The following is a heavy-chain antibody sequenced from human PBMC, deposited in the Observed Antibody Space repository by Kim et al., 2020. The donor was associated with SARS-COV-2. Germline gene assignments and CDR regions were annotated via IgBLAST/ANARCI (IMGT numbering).Heavy chain of an antibody. CDR3: AREDSSGYGDIDY. CDR1: GFTFSSYS. V-gene: IGHV3-48*04. D-gene: IGHD3-22*01. J-gene: IGHJ4*02. CDR2: ISSSGSTI. Sequence: GGSLRLSCAASGFTFSSYSMNWVRQAPGKGLEWVSYISSSGSTIYYADSVKGRFTISRDNAKNSLYLQMNSLRAEDTAVYYCAREDSSGYGDIDYWGQGTLVTVSS.